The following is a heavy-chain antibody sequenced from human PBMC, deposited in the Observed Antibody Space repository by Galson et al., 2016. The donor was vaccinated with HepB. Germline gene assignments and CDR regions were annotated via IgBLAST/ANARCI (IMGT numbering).Heavy chain of an antibody. D-gene: IGHD2-8*02. Sequence: SLRLSCAASGFTFSDFSMNWVRQTPGKGLEWVSSIDSRSSYIYYADSVKGRFTISRDNAKNSLYLQMNSLGAEDTAVYFCARDKSELVVFDRGGWFDPWGQGTLVTVSS. V-gene: IGHV3-21*01. CDR3: ARDKSELVVFDRGGWFDP. J-gene: IGHJ5*02. CDR2: IDSRSSYI. CDR1: GFTFSDFS.